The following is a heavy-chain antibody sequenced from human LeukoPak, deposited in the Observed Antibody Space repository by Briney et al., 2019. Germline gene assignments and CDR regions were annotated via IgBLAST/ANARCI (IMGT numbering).Heavy chain of an antibody. V-gene: IGHV1-3*04. CDR1: GYTFTSFV. Sequence: ASVKVSCKASGYTFTSFVIHWLRRAPGQRLEWMGWINIGEGDTKFSQKFQDRVTIARDTSASTAYMELKSLRSEDTAIYYCARDRGGTGDFDYWGQGTLVTVSS. CDR3: ARDRGGTGDFDY. J-gene: IGHJ4*02. CDR2: INIGEGDT. D-gene: IGHD1-1*01.